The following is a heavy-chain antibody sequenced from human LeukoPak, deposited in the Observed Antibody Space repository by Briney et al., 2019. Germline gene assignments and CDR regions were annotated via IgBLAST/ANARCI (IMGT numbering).Heavy chain of an antibody. CDR2: ISGSGGST. CDR3: SKVDYGDTSFDY. V-gene: IGHV3-23*01. J-gene: IGHJ4*02. CDR1: GFTFSSYA. D-gene: IGHD4-17*01. Sequence: GRSLRLSCAASGFTFSSYAMSWVRQAPGKGLEWVSAISGSGGSTYYADSVKGRFTISRDNSKNTLYLQMNSLRAEDTAVYYCSKVDYGDTSFDYWGQGTLVTVSS.